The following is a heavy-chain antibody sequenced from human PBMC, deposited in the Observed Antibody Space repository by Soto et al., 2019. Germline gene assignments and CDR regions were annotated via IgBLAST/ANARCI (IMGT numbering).Heavy chain of an antibody. V-gene: IGHV3-30-3*01. CDR3: ARDSLLYGTTRPPPLDS. CDR1: GFTFSSNA. D-gene: IGHD2-2*02. CDR2: MSYDGSNE. Sequence: QVQLVESGGGVVQPGRSLRLSCAASGFTFSSNAMHWVRQAPGKGLEWVAVMSYDGSNEYYADSVKGRFTISRDNSKNPLYLQMNSLRAEDTSVYYCARDSLLYGTTRPPPLDSWGQGTLVTVSS. J-gene: IGHJ4*02.